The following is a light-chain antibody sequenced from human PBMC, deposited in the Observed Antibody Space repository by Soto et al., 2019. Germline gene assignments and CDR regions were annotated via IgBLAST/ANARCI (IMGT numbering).Light chain of an antibody. J-gene: IGKJ5*01. CDR2: GAS. CDR3: QQYNNWPPIT. CDR1: QSVSSN. Sequence: ERMITQSPTTLSVSPGERATLSCRASQSVSSNLAWYQQRLGQAPRLLIYGASTRATGIPARFSGSGSGTEFTLTISSLQSEDFAVYYCQQYNNWPPITFGQGTRLEIK. V-gene: IGKV3-15*01.